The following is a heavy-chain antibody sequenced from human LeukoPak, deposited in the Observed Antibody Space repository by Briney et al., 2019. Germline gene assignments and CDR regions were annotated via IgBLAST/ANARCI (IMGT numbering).Heavy chain of an antibody. Sequence: SETLSLTCAVYGGSFTGYYWNWIRQPPGKGLEWIGEINHSGSTNYNPSLKSRVTISVDTSKNQFSLKLSSVTAADTAVYYCARHIPLGDDSSGYTDYWGQGTLVTVSS. V-gene: IGHV4-34*01. J-gene: IGHJ4*02. CDR1: GGSFTGYY. D-gene: IGHD3-22*01. CDR3: ARHIPLGDDSSGYTDY. CDR2: INHSGST.